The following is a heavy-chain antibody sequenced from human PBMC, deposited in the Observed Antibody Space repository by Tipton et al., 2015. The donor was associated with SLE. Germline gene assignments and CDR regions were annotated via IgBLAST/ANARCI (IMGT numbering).Heavy chain of an antibody. D-gene: IGHD4/OR15-4a*01. J-gene: IGHJ4*02. CDR2: IYYSGST. CDR1: GGSVSSGAFY. V-gene: IGHV4-39*06. Sequence: TLSLTCIVSGGSVSSGAFYWGWIRQPPGKGLEWIGSIYYSGSTYYNPSLKSRVTLSVDTSKNQFTLKLKSVTAADTAVYYCARHDYGEDDWGQGTLVTVSS. CDR3: ARHDYGEDD.